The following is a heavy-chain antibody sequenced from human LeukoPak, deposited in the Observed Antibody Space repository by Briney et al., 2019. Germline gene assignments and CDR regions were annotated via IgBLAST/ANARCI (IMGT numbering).Heavy chain of an antibody. CDR2: ISGSGGST. V-gene: IGHV3-23*01. J-gene: IGHJ4*02. CDR1: GFTFSSYA. Sequence: QTGGSLRLSCAASGFTFSSYAMSWVRQAPGKGLEWVSAISGSGGSTYYADSVKGRFTISRDNSKDTLYLQMNSLRAEDTAVYYCAKVEYTTSWYGVGSLDYWGQGTLVTVSS. D-gene: IGHD6-13*01. CDR3: AKVEYTTSWYGVGSLDY.